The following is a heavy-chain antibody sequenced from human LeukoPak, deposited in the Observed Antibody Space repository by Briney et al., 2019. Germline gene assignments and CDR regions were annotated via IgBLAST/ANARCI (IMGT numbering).Heavy chain of an antibody. Sequence: SETLSLTCAVYGGSFSGYYWSWIRQPPGKGLERIGEINHSGSTNYNPSLKSRVTISVDTSKNQFSLKLSSVTAADTAVYYCARGGGYCSGGSCYSLDYWGQGTLVTVSS. D-gene: IGHD2-15*01. CDR2: INHSGST. V-gene: IGHV4-34*01. J-gene: IGHJ4*02. CDR1: GGSFSGYY. CDR3: ARGGGYCSGGSCYSLDY.